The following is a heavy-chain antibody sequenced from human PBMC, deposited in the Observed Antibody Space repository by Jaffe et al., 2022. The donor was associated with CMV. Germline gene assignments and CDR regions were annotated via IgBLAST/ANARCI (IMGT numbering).Heavy chain of an antibody. J-gene: IGHJ3*02. CDR1: GFTFSSYG. Sequence: QVQLVESGGGVVQPGRSLRLSCAASGFTFSSYGMHWVRQAPGKGLEWVAVIWYDGSNKYYADSVKGRFTISRDNSKNTLYLQMNSLRAEDTAVYYCARKYSSGWLPVGDAFDIWGQGTMVTVSS. CDR3: ARKYSSGWLPVGDAFDI. D-gene: IGHD6-19*01. CDR2: IWYDGSNK. V-gene: IGHV3-33*01.